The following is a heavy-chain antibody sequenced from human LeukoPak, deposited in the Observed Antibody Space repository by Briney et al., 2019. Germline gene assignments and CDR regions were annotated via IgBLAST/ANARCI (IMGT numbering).Heavy chain of an antibody. Sequence: GGSLRLSCAASGFTFSSYEMNWVRQAPGKGLEWASAISGSGGSTYYADSVKGRFTISRDNSKNTLYLQMNSLRAEDTAVYYCAKAPVFYVDYWGQGTLVTVSS. J-gene: IGHJ4*02. D-gene: IGHD2/OR15-2a*01. V-gene: IGHV3-23*01. CDR1: GFTFSSYE. CDR2: ISGSGGST. CDR3: AKAPVFYVDY.